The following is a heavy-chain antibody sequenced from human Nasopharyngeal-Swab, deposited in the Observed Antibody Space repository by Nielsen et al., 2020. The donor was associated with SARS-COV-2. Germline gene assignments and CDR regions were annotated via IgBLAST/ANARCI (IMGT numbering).Heavy chain of an antibody. CDR1: GGSFNGYY. Sequence: SETLSLTCAVYGGSFNGYYWSWIRQPPGKGLEWIGEINHSGSTNYNPSLKSRVTISVDTSKNQFSLKLSSVTAADTAVYYCARGKEGVVPAALGMVFYYYYYMDVWGKGTTVTVSS. CDR3: ARGKEGVVPAALGMVFYYYYYMDV. J-gene: IGHJ6*03. D-gene: IGHD2-2*01. V-gene: IGHV4-34*01. CDR2: INHSGST.